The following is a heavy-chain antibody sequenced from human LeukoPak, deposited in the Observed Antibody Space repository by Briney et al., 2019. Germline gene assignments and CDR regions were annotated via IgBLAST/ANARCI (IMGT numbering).Heavy chain of an antibody. CDR2: ISKSGSST. CDR3: ARVRSSGGPLDY. Sequence: GGSLRLSCAASGFTFSDYYMSWIRQAPGKGLEWVSYISKSGSSTNYADSVKGRFSISRDNAKNSLYLQLNSLTAEDTAVYYCARVRSSGGPLDYWGQGTLVTVSS. CDR1: GFTFSDYY. V-gene: IGHV3-11*05. J-gene: IGHJ4*02. D-gene: IGHD3-10*01.